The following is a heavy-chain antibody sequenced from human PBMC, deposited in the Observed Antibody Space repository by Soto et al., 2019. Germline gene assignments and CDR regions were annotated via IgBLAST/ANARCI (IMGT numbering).Heavy chain of an antibody. V-gene: IGHV1-18*01. Sequence: QVQLVQSGAEVKKPGASVKVSCKASGYTFTSYGISWVRQAPGQGLEWMGWISAYNGNTNYAQKLQGRVTMTTDTXTXXAYMELRSLRSDDTAVYYCARDSYYDSSGYSHFDYWGQGTLVTVSS. CDR3: ARDSYYDSSGYSHFDY. CDR1: GYTFTSYG. J-gene: IGHJ4*02. CDR2: ISAYNGNT. D-gene: IGHD3-22*01.